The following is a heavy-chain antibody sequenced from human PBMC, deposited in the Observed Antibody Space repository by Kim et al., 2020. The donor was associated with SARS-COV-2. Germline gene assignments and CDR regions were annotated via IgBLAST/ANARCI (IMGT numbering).Heavy chain of an antibody. Sequence: ASVKVSCKASGYTFTSYGISWVRQAPGQGLEWMGWISAYNGNTNYAQKLQGRVTMTTDTSTSTAYMQLRSLRSDDTAVYYCARNYGDPVYYYYYMDVWGKGTTVTVS. CDR1: GYTFTSYG. V-gene: IGHV1-18*01. CDR3: ARNYGDPVYYYYYMDV. D-gene: IGHD4-17*01. J-gene: IGHJ6*03. CDR2: ISAYNGNT.